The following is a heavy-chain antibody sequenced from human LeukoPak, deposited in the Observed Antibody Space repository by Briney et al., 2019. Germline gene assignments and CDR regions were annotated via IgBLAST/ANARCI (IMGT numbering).Heavy chain of an antibody. CDR3: ARDRPYDILTGYDAFDI. D-gene: IGHD3-9*01. Sequence: SETLSLTCTVSGGSISSYYWSWIRQPPGKGLEWIGYIYYSGSTNYNPSLKSRVTISVDTPKNQFSLKLSSVTAADTAVYYCARDRPYDILTGYDAFDIWGQGTMATVSS. J-gene: IGHJ3*02. CDR2: IYYSGST. CDR1: GGSISSYY. V-gene: IGHV4-59*01.